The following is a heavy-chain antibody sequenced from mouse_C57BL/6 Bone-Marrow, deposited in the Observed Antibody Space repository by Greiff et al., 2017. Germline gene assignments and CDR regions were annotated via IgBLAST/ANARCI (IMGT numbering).Heavy chain of an antibody. CDR1: GYTFTSYG. Sequence: LQESGAELARPGASVKLSCKASGYTFTSYGISWVKQRTGQGLEWIGEIYPRSGNTYYNEKFKGKATLTADKSSSTAYMELRSLTSEDSAVYFCASPEGNYGYFDVWGTGTTVTVSS. V-gene: IGHV1-81*01. J-gene: IGHJ1*03. CDR2: IYPRSGNT. D-gene: IGHD2-1*01. CDR3: ASPEGNYGYFDV.